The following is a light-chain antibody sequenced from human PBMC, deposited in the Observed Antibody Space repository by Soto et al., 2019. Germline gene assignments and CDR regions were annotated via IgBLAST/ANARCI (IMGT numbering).Light chain of an antibody. CDR3: QQYNNWPFLLT. CDR2: EVS. V-gene: IGKV3-11*01. Sequence: EIVLTQSPATVSLSPGERATLSCRASQSVNNHLAWYQQKPGQAPRLLIYEVSNRATGIPARFSGSGSGTDFTLTISSLEPEDFAVYYCQQYNNWPFLLTFGGGRKVEIK. J-gene: IGKJ4*01. CDR1: QSVNNH.